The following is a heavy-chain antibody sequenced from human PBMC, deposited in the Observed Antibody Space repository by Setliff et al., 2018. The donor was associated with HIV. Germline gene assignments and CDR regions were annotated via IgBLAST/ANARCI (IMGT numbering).Heavy chain of an antibody. Sequence: QAGGSLRLSCAASGFTFSSYEMDWFRQAPGKGLEWVSYITGSSDTIYYADSVKGRFTISRDISKNTVYLQMNTLRVEDTAVYYCAKGGGYQKFYFDYWGQGTLVTVSS. J-gene: IGHJ4*02. CDR1: GFTFSSYE. CDR3: AKGGGYQKFYFDY. CDR2: ITGSSDTI. D-gene: IGHD3-22*01. V-gene: IGHV3-48*03.